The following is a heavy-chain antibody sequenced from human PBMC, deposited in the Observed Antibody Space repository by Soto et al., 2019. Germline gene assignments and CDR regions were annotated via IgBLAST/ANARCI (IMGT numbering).Heavy chain of an antibody. CDR1: GYTFTSYA. V-gene: IGHV1-3*01. CDR2: INAGNGNT. CDR3: ARTFLGYCSSTSCYSPWYFDY. J-gene: IGHJ4*02. D-gene: IGHD2-2*02. Sequence: GASVKVSCKASGYTFTSYAMHWGRQAPGKKLKGMGWINAGNGNTKYSQKFQGRVTITRDTSASTAYMELSSLRSEDTAVYYCARTFLGYCSSTSCYSPWYFDYWGQGTLVTVSS.